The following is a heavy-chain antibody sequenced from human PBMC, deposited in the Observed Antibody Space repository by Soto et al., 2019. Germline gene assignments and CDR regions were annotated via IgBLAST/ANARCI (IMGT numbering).Heavy chain of an antibody. Sequence: SETLSLTCTGSGGSISSYYWSWIRQPAGKGLEWIGRIYTSGSTNYNPSLKSRGTMSVDTSKNQFSLKLSSVTAADTAVYYCARTDFWSGYYYYYGMDVWGQGTTVTVSS. D-gene: IGHD3-3*01. V-gene: IGHV4-4*07. CDR3: ARTDFWSGYYYYYGMDV. CDR1: GGSISSYY. CDR2: IYTSGST. J-gene: IGHJ6*02.